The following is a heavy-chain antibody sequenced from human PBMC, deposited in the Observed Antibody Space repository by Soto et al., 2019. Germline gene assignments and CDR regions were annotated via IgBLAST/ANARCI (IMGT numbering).Heavy chain of an antibody. CDR3: AASYYDILTGYSSPWFDP. V-gene: IGHV1-58*02. J-gene: IGHJ5*02. CDR1: GFTFTSSA. CDR2: IVVGSGNT. Sequence: SVKVSCKASGFTFTSSAMQWERQARGQRLEWIGWIVVGSGNTNYAQKFQERVTITRDMSTSTAYMELSSLRSEDTAVYYCAASYYDILTGYSSPWFDPWGQGTLVTVSS. D-gene: IGHD3-9*01.